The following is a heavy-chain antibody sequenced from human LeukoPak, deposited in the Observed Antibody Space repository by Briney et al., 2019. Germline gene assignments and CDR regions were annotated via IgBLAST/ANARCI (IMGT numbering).Heavy chain of an antibody. CDR1: GGTFSSYA. D-gene: IGHD3-22*01. Sequence: SVRVSCTASGGTFSSYAISWVRQAPGQGLEWMGGIIPIFGTANYAQTFQGRVTITTDESTSTAYMELSSLRSEDTAVYYCASSVDYYDSSGYPMYEYFQHWGQGTLVTVSS. J-gene: IGHJ1*01. V-gene: IGHV1-69*05. CDR2: IIPIFGTA. CDR3: ASSVDYYDSSGYPMYEYFQH.